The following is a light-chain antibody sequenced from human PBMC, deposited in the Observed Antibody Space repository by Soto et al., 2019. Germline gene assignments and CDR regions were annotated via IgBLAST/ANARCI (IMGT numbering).Light chain of an antibody. CDR3: CSYTTSSTLV. CDR1: SSDVGAYDS. V-gene: IGLV2-14*01. Sequence: QSVLIQPASVSGSPGQSITISCAGTSSDVGAYDSVAWYQHNPGKAPKLLIYNVRSRPSGVSSRFSGSKSGNTASLSLSGLQPEDEADYYCCSYTTSSTLVFGTGTKVTVL. J-gene: IGLJ1*01. CDR2: NVR.